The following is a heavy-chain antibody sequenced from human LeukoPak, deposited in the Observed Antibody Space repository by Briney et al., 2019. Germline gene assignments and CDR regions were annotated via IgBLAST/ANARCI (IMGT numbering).Heavy chain of an antibody. J-gene: IGHJ5*02. CDR1: GGSFSGYY. D-gene: IGHD2-15*01. CDR2: INHSGST. V-gene: IGHV4-34*01. Sequence: SETLSLTCAVYGGSFSGYYWSWIRQPPGKGLEWIGEINHSGSTNYNPSPKSRVTISVDTSKNQFSLKLSSVTAADTAVYYCARGPYCSGGSCYFRPNWFDPWGQGTLVTVSS. CDR3: ARGPYCSGGSCYFRPNWFDP.